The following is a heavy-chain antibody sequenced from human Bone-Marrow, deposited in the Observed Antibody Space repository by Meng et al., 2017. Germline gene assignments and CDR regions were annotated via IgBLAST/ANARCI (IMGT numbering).Heavy chain of an antibody. J-gene: IGHJ5*02. CDR1: GGAISSGGYS. CDR2: IYQSGSP. D-gene: IGHD2/OR15-2a*01. CDR3: ARARTTNQSKYRNAYNWFDP. Sequence: QLQLQESGSGLVKPSPTLSLTCAVSGGAISSGGYSWSWIRQPPGTGLEWIGYIYQSGSPHYNPSLKSRVIMSVDTSKNQFSLKLYSVTAADTAVYYCARARTTNQSKYRNAYNWFDPWGQGTLVTVSS. V-gene: IGHV4-30-2*01.